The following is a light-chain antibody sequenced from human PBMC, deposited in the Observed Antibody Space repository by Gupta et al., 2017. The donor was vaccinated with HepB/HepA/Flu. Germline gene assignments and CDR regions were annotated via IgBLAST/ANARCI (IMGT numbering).Light chain of an antibody. Sequence: SYMLTQPPSVSVAPGRTARITCGGNNIGTKSVHWYQQRPGQAPLVVIYEDTNRPSGIPERISGSNSGNTATLTISRVEAGDEADYYCQVWDTRTDHPVVFGGGTKLT. J-gene: IGLJ2*01. CDR1: NIGTKS. CDR3: QVWDTRTDHPVV. V-gene: IGLV3-21*03. CDR2: EDT.